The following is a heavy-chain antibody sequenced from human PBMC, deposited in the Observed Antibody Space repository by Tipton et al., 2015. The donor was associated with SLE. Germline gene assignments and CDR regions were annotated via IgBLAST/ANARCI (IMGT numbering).Heavy chain of an antibody. Sequence: TLSLTCAVSGYSISSGYYWGWIRQPPGKGLEWIGSIYHSGSTYYNPSLKSRVPISVDTSKNQFSLKLSSVTAADTAVYYCARGWIQLWDTFDYWGQGTLVTVSS. V-gene: IGHV4-38-2*01. D-gene: IGHD5-18*01. CDR2: IYHSGST. CDR1: GYSISSGYY. CDR3: ARGWIQLWDTFDY. J-gene: IGHJ4*02.